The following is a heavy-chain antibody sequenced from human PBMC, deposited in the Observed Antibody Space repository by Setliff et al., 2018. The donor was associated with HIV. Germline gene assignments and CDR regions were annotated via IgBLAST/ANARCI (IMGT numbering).Heavy chain of an antibody. CDR2: INPKSGGT. V-gene: IGHV1-2*02. J-gene: IGHJ4*02. D-gene: IGHD2-21*02. Sequence: GASVKVSCKASGYTFTGYYMHWVRQAPGQGLEWMGWINPKSGGTNYAQKFQGRVTMTRDTSISTAYMELSRLRSDDTAVYYCARELYGGNSRPFDYWGQGLLVTVSS. CDR1: GYTFTGYY. CDR3: ARELYGGNSRPFDY.